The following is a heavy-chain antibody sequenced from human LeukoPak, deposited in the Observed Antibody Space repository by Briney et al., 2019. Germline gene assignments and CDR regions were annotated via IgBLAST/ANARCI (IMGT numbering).Heavy chain of an antibody. CDR3: VRAAPRDCSPASCSLFDT. D-gene: IGHD2-2*01. Sequence: GGSLRLSCAGSGFAFNNYAMSWVRRAPRKGLEWVSTIMIGGDGKHYADSVKGRFTISRDRSESTLYLQMNGLRADDTAVYYCVRAAPRDCSPASCSLFDTWGQGTLVTVSS. CDR2: IMIGGDGK. CDR1: GFAFNNYA. V-gene: IGHV3-23*01. J-gene: IGHJ4*02.